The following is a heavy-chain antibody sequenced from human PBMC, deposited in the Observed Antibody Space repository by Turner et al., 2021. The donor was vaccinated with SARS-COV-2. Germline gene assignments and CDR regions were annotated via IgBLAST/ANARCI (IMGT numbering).Heavy chain of an antibody. CDR1: GGSISSSSYY. CDR3: ARLMDTAMDYYGTDV. CDR2: SDYSGSA. V-gene: IGHV4-39*01. J-gene: IGHJ6*02. D-gene: IGHD5-18*01. Sequence: QLQLQESGPGLVKPSETLSLSRTVSGGSISSSSYYWGWIRQPPGKGLEWIGNSDYSGSAYYNPSLKSRVTISVDPSKNQFSLKLTSVTAADTAVYYCARLMDTAMDYYGTDVWGQGTTVTVSS.